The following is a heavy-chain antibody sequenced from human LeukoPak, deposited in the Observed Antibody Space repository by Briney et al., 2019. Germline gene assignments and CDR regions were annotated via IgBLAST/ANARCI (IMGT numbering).Heavy chain of an antibody. V-gene: IGHV4-39*01. CDR2: ISYSGST. CDR3: ARHVLGGMTGTTGGYFDY. CDR1: GDSISSSSYY. Sequence: SNTLSLTCTVSGDSISSSSYYWGWIRQPPGKGLESIGSISYSGSTYYSPSLKSRVTISVDTSKNQFSLQLSSVTDADTAVYYCARHVLGGMTGTTGGYFDYWGQGTLVTVSS. D-gene: IGHD1-20*01. J-gene: IGHJ4*02.